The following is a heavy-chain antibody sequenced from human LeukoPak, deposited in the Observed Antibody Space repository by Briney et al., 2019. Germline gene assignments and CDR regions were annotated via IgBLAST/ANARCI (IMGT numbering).Heavy chain of an antibody. Sequence: PGGSLRLSCAASGFTFSSYGMSWVRQAPGKGLEWVSAISGSGGSTYYADSVKGRFTISRDNAKNSLYLQMNSLRAEDTAVYYCAELGITMIGGVWGKGTTLTISS. CDR2: ISGSGGST. CDR3: AELGITMIGGV. V-gene: IGHV3-23*01. J-gene: IGHJ6*04. D-gene: IGHD3-10*02. CDR1: GFTFSSYG.